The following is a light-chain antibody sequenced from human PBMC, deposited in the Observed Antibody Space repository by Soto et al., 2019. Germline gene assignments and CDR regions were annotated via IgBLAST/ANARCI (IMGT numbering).Light chain of an antibody. Sequence: DIVLTQSPGTLSLSPGERATLSCRASETVNNNFLGWYQQEPGQAPRLLIFAASRRATGIPDRFSGSGSGTDFTLTISRLEPEDFGVYYCQQYGSSPPYTFGQGTKLEIK. J-gene: IGKJ2*01. V-gene: IGKV3-20*01. CDR3: QQYGSSPPYT. CDR2: AAS. CDR1: ETVNNNF.